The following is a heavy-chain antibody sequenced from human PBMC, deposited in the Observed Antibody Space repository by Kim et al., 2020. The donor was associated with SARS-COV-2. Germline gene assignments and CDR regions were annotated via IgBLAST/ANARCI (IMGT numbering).Heavy chain of an antibody. Sequence: GGSLRLSCAVSGFTFSTYGMTWVRQAPGKGLEWVSYISGSGAETSYGDSVKGRFTISRDNSRNTVYLHMNSLRAEDTAVYYCAKGGVRGVIIADLDYWG. CDR3: AKGGVRGVIIADLDY. CDR1: GFTFSTYG. CDR2: ISGSGAET. J-gene: IGHJ4*01. V-gene: IGHV3-23*01. D-gene: IGHD3-10*01.